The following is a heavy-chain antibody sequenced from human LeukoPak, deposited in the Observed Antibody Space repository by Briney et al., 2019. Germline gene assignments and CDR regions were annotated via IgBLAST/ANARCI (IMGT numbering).Heavy chain of an antibody. J-gene: IGHJ4*02. V-gene: IGHV4-39*01. Sequence: EPSETLSLTCTVSGGSISSSSYYWGWIRQPPGKGLEWIGSIYYSGSTYYNPSLKSRVTISVDTSKNQFSLKLSSVTAADTAVYYCATTTVTTSSSYYFDYWGQGALVTVSS. CDR3: ATTTVTTSSSYYFDY. D-gene: IGHD4-17*01. CDR1: GGSISSSSYY. CDR2: IYYSGST.